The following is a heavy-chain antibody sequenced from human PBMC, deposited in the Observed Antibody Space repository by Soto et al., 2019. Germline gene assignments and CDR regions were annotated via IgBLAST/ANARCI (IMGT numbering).Heavy chain of an antibody. CDR3: ASGDYYDSSGPFSDAFDI. CDR2: IKPDGSEK. CDR1: GFTFSSHW. Sequence: PGGSLRLSCAASGFTFSSHWMSWVRQARGKGLEWVANIKPDGSEKWYVDSVKGRFTISRDNAKNSLYLQMNSLRAEDTAVYYCASGDYYDSSGPFSDAFDIWDQGTMVTVSS. D-gene: IGHD3-22*01. J-gene: IGHJ3*02. V-gene: IGHV3-7*02.